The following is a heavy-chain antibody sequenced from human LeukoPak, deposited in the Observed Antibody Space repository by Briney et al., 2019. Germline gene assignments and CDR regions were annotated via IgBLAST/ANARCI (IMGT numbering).Heavy chain of an antibody. J-gene: IGHJ4*02. CDR3: ATSECQKCATGGMGDD. D-gene: IGHD6-13*01. Sequence: GGSLRLSCAASGFTFSSYSMNWVRQAPGKGLEWVSSISSSSSYIYYADSVKGRFTISRDNSKNTLYLQMNSLRAEDTAVYYCATSECQKCATGGMGDDWGQGTLVTVSS. CDR2: ISSSSSYI. V-gene: IGHV3-21*01. CDR1: GFTFSSYS.